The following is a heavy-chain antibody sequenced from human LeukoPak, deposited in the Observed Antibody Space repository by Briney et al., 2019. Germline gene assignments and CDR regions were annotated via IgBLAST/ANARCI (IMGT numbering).Heavy chain of an antibody. V-gene: IGHV3-23*01. CDR2: ISTSGDNT. Sequence: PGGSLRLSCAASGFTFSTNAMSWVRQAPGKGLEWVSAISTSGDNTYYADSVKGRFTISRDNSKNTLYLQINSLRVEDTAIYYCAKERSAVTTGLFDSWGQGTLVTVSS. D-gene: IGHD4-17*01. J-gene: IGHJ4*02. CDR3: AKERSAVTTGLFDS. CDR1: GFTFSTNA.